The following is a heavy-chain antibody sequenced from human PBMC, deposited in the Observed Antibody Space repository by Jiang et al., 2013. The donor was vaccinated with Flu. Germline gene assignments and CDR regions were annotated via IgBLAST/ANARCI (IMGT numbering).Heavy chain of an antibody. CDR3: ATSLSSRGWKYYFDY. D-gene: IGHD6-19*01. Sequence: SWVRQAPGKGLEWVSYISSTSSYIYYADSVKGRFTISRDNAENSLYLQMNSLRAEDTAVYYCATSLSSRGWKYYFDYWGQGTPGHRLL. J-gene: IGHJ4*02. V-gene: IGHV3-21*05. CDR2: ISSTSSYI.